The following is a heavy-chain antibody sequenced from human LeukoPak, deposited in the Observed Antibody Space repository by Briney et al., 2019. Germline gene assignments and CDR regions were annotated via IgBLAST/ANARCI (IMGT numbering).Heavy chain of an antibody. CDR2: ISSSTSTM. CDR1: GFTFSSYS. D-gene: IGHD2-2*01. CDR3: ARAQDIVVVPASPWFDP. Sequence: GGSLRLSCAASGFTFSSYSMNWVRQAPGKGLEWVSYISSSTSTMYYADSVKGRFTISRDNAKNSLYLQMNSLRAEDTAVYYCARAQDIVVVPASPWFDPWGQGTLVTVSS. V-gene: IGHV3-48*04. J-gene: IGHJ5*02.